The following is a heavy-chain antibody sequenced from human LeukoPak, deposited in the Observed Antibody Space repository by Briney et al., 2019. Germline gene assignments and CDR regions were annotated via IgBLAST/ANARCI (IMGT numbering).Heavy chain of an antibody. CDR3: VRIRGFGADYYYYYMDV. Sequence: SETLSLTCTVSGGSISTYYWSWIRQPPGKGLEWIGFLYYSGGTNYNPSLKSRVSMSVDTSKNQFSLKLSSVTAADTAVYYCVRIRGFGADYYYYYMDVWGKGSTVTVSS. J-gene: IGHJ6*03. CDR2: LYYSGGT. CDR1: GGSISTYY. V-gene: IGHV4-59*12. D-gene: IGHD3-10*01.